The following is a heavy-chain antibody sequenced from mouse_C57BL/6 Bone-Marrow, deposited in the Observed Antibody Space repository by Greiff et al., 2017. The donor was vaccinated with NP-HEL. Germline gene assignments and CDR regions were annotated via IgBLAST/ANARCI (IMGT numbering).Heavy chain of an antibody. CDR1: GFNIKDYY. Sequence: EVQLQQSGAELVKPGASVKLSCTASGFNIKDYYMHWVKQRTEQGLEWIGRIDPEDGETKYAPNFQGKATITADTSSNTAYLQLSSLTSEDTAVYYCARNYGSSSGYYAMDYWGQGTSVTVSS. CDR2: IDPEDGET. V-gene: IGHV14-2*01. J-gene: IGHJ4*01. D-gene: IGHD1-1*01. CDR3: ARNYGSSSGYYAMDY.